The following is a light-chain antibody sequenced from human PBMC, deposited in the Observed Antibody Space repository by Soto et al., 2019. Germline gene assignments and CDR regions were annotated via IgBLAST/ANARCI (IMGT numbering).Light chain of an antibody. V-gene: IGKV3-20*01. CDR2: GAS. J-gene: IGKJ1*01. Sequence: EMVLTQAPGTLSLSPGDRATLSCRASQSVSNDYVAWVQQQPGQAPRLLIYGASSRATGLPLRFSGSGSGTDFTLTISRLEPEDFAVYYCHQYGGAGTFGQGTKVDNK. CDR1: QSVSNDY. CDR3: HQYGGAGT.